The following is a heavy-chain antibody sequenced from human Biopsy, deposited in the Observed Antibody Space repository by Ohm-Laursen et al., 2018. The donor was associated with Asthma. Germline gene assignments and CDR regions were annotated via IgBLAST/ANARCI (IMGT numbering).Heavy chain of an antibody. Sequence: SSVTVSCTSLGGTFNTYVIGWVRQAPGQGLEWMGGINSVFGTSTYPQKFQDRVTITADDSTSTVYMELSSLRSEDTAVYYCARKAGSCISRTCYSLDFWGQGTMVTVSS. CDR2: INSVFGTS. CDR3: ARKAGSCISRTCYSLDF. V-gene: IGHV1-69*01. CDR1: GGTFNTYV. D-gene: IGHD2-2*01. J-gene: IGHJ4*02.